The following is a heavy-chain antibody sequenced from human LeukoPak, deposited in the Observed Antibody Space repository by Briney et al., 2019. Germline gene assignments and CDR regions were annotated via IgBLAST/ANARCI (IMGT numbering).Heavy chain of an antibody. CDR3: AREDTRRGSRGYFDY. D-gene: IGHD2-2*01. CDR2: ISGDNGST. J-gene: IGHJ4*02. V-gene: IGHV1-18*01. Sequence: VASVTVSCKASGYTLTSYGISWVRHAPGQGLEWMGWISGDNGSTNYAQKLQGRITMTTDTSTSTAYMELRSLRSDDSAVYYCAREDTRRGSRGYFDYWGQGTLVTVSS. CDR1: GYTLTSYG.